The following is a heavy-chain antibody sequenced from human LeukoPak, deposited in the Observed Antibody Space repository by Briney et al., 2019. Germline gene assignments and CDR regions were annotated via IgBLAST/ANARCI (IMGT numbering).Heavy chain of an antibody. CDR3: AKDNSGWHPFDH. Sequence: GGSLRLSCAASGFTFSTYVMNWVRQAPGKGLEWVSDISGSGGSTDYADSVKGRFTISRDNSKNTLYLQMSSLRAEDTAVYFCAKDNSGWHPFDHWGQGILVTVSS. V-gene: IGHV3-23*01. CDR1: GFTFSTYV. D-gene: IGHD5-12*01. J-gene: IGHJ4*02. CDR2: ISGSGGST.